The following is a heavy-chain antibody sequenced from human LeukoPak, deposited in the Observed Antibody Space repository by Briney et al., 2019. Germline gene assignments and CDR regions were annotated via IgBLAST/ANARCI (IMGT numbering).Heavy chain of an antibody. J-gene: IGHJ3*02. D-gene: IGHD2-2*01. Sequence: ASVKVSCKASGYTFTSYGISWVRQAPGQGLEWMGWISAYNGNTNYAQKLQGRVTMTTDTSTSTAYMELRSLRSDDTAVYYCAVTEKDIVVVPAAHGGAFDIWGQGTMVTVSS. CDR2: ISAYNGNT. CDR3: AVTEKDIVVVPAAHGGAFDI. CDR1: GYTFTSYG. V-gene: IGHV1-18*01.